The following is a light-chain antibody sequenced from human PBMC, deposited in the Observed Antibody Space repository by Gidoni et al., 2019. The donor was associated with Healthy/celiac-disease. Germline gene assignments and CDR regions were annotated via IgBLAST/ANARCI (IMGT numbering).Light chain of an antibody. Sequence: QSVLTQPPLASGTPGQRVTIPCSGSSSNIGSNYVYWYQQPPGTAPKLLIYRNNQRPSGVPDRFSGSKSGTSASLAISGLRSEDEADYYCAAWDDSLSGPVFGGGTKLTVL. CDR2: RNN. J-gene: IGLJ2*01. CDR3: AAWDDSLSGPV. CDR1: SSNIGSNY. V-gene: IGLV1-47*01.